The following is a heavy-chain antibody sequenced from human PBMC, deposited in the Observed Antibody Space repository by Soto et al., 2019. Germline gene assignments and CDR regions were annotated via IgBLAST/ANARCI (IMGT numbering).Heavy chain of an antibody. Sequence: ASVKVSCKASGYTFTSYGISWVRQAPGQGLEWMGWISAYNGNTNYAQKLQGRVTMTTDTSTSTAYMELRSLRSDDTAVYYCARVQYYYDSSGYYCYYFDYWGQGTLVTVSS. J-gene: IGHJ4*02. D-gene: IGHD3-22*01. V-gene: IGHV1-18*01. CDR3: ARVQYYYDSSGYYCYYFDY. CDR1: GYTFTSYG. CDR2: ISAYNGNT.